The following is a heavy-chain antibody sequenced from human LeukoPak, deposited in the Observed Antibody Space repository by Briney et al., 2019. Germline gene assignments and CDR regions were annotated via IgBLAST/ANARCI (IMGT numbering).Heavy chain of an antibody. D-gene: IGHD2-15*01. CDR3: ARDTGYCSGGTCYHNFFDY. Sequence: SETLSLTCTVSGGSFSSGSYYWSWIRQPPGKGLEWIGYVYYTGNTNYNPSLKSRVTISVDTSKNRFSLKLSSVTAADTAVYYCARDTGYCSGGTCYHNFFDYWGQGTLVTVSS. CDR1: GGSFSSGSYY. CDR2: VYYTGNT. J-gene: IGHJ4*02. V-gene: IGHV4-61*01.